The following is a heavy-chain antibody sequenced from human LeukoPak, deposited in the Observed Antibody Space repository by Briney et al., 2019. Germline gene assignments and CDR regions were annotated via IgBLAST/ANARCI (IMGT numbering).Heavy chain of an antibody. CDR2: INPDGSIT. J-gene: IGHJ4*02. D-gene: IGHD4-17*01. V-gene: IGHV3-74*01. Sequence: GGSLRLSCAASGFTLSGYWINWVGQAPGKGLVWVARINPDGSITSYADSVKGRITISRDNAKNTLYLQMHSLRAEDTAVYYCARDFHGDHNYWGQGTLVTVSS. CDR3: ARDFHGDHNY. CDR1: GFTLSGYW.